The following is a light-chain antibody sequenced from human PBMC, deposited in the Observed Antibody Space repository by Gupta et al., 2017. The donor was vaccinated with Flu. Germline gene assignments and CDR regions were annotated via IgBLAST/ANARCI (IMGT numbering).Light chain of an antibody. CDR1: QTVSTS. V-gene: IGKV3D-15*01. J-gene: IGKJ4*01. Sequence: PATLSGAPGERATLSCRARQTVSTSLAWYQQKPGQVPRRLIYGASIRATGIPARFSGSGSGTEFSLTISSLQSEDFAVYYCQQYNNWPLTFGGGTKVEIK. CDR3: QQYNNWPLT. CDR2: GAS.